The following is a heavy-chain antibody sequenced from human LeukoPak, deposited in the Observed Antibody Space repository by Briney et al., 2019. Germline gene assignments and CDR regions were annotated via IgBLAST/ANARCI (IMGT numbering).Heavy chain of an antibody. D-gene: IGHD2-2*01. CDR1: GFTFSSYA. J-gene: IGHJ4*02. Sequence: GGSLRLSCAASGFTFSSYAMSWVRQAPGKGLEWVSAISGSGGSTYYADSVKGRFTISRDNSKNTLYLQMNSLRAEDTAVYYCAKASEGVKYQLLYYFDYWGQGTLVTVSS. V-gene: IGHV3-23*01. CDR2: ISGSGGST. CDR3: AKASEGVKYQLLYYFDY.